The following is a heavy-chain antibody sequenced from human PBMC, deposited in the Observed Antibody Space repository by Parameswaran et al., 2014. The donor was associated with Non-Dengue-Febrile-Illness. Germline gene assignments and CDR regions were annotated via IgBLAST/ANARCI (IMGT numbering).Heavy chain of an antibody. D-gene: IGHD3-3*01. J-gene: IGHJ6*03. Sequence: VRQMPGRRLEWVSSISSSSSYIYYADSVKGRFTISRDNAKNSLYLQMNSLRAEDTAVYYCARDPSSLYYDFWSGYPPYYYYYMDVWGKGTTVTVSS. CDR3: ARDPSSLYYDFWSGYPPYYYYYMDV. CDR2: ISSSSSYI. V-gene: IGHV3-21*01.